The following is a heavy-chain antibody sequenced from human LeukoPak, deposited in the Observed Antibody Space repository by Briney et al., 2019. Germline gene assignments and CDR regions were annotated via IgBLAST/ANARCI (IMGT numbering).Heavy chain of an antibody. Sequence: PSETLSLTCTVSGGSISSYYWSWIRQPAGKGLEWIGRIYTSGSTNYNPSLKSRVTMSVDTSKNQFSLKLSSVTAADTAVYYCAGGWGWYYDSSGYYYALGYWGQGTLVTVSS. CDR3: AGGWGWYYDSSGYYYALGY. J-gene: IGHJ4*02. V-gene: IGHV4-4*07. CDR1: GGSISSYY. CDR2: IYTSGST. D-gene: IGHD3-22*01.